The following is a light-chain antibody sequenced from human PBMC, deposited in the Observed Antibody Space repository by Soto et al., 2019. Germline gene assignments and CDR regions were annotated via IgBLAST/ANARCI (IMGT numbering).Light chain of an antibody. CDR1: ESVSDNY. V-gene: IGKV3D-20*02. Sequence: EIVLTQSPGTLSLSPGERATLSCRASESVSDNYLAWYQQRSGQAPRLVIYGASSRASAVPDRFSGSGSGTDFTLTISGLEPEDFAVYYCQQRSNWPPITFGQGTRLEIK. CDR2: GAS. J-gene: IGKJ5*01. CDR3: QQRSNWPPIT.